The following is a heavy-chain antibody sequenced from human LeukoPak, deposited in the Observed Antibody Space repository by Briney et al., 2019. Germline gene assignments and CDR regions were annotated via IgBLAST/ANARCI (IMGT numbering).Heavy chain of an antibody. CDR3: ARDLVKLERTNTFDY. CDR1: GYTFTSYG. D-gene: IGHD1-1*01. Sequence: ASVKVSCKASGYTFTSYGISWVRQAPGQGLEWMGWISAYNGNTNYAQKLQGRVTMTKDTSTSTAYMELRSLRSDDTAVYYCARDLVKLERTNTFDYWGQGTLVTVSS. J-gene: IGHJ4*02. CDR2: ISAYNGNT. V-gene: IGHV1-18*01.